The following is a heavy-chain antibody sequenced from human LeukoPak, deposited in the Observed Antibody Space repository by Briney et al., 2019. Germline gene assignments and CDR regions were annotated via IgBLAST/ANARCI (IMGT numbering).Heavy chain of an antibody. Sequence: GGSLRLSCVASGFTFSIYWMNWVRQAPGKGLEWVAHIQQDGGEKYYVDSVKGRFTISRDNAKNSLFLQMNSLRAEDTAVYYCARDANYGDYDPVIYYMDVWGKGTTDTVSS. V-gene: IGHV3-7*01. CDR1: GFTFSIYW. J-gene: IGHJ6*03. CDR3: ARDANYGDYDPVIYYMDV. CDR2: IQQDGGEK. D-gene: IGHD4-17*01.